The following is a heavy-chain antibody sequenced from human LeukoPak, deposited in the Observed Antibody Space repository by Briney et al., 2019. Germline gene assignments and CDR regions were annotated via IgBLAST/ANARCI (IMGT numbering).Heavy chain of an antibody. D-gene: IGHD6-13*01. V-gene: IGHV3-49*04. CDR1: GFTFGDYA. J-gene: IGHJ5*02. CDR2: IRSKAYGGTT. CDR3: TRGILAAAGTGWFDP. Sequence: GGSLRLSCTASGFTFGDYAMSWVRQAPGKGLEWVGFIRSKAYGGTTEYAASVKGRFTISRDDSKSIAYLQMNSLKTEDTAVYYCTRGILAAAGTGWFDPWGQGTLVTVSS.